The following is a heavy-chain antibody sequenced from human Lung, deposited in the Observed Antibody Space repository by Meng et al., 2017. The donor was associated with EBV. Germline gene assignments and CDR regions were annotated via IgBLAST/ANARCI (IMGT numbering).Heavy chain of an antibody. CDR1: GDSVSSHSAA. V-gene: IGHV6-1*01. Sequence: QGQLQQSGPGLLKPSHTLSLTCAISGDSVSSHSAAWNWIRQSPSRGLEWLGRTYYRSKWYNDYAVAVKSRITINPDTSKNQFSLQLNSVSPEDTAIYYCVGNSGWSFDPWGQGTLVTVSS. CDR2: TYYRSKWYN. J-gene: IGHJ5*02. D-gene: IGHD6-19*01. CDR3: VGNSGWSFDP.